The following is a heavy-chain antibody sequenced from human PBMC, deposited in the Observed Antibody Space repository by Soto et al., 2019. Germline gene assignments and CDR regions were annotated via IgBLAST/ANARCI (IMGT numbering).Heavy chain of an antibody. CDR3: ARDDPPSAGVVPVGGYYYYMDV. J-gene: IGHJ6*03. D-gene: IGHD3-10*01. Sequence: QVQLVQSGAEVKKPGSSVKVSCKASGGTFSSYTISWVRQAPGQGLEWMGRIIPILGIANYAQKFQGRVTITADKSTSTAYMELSSLRSEDTAVYYCARDDPPSAGVVPVGGYYYYMDVWGKGTTVTVSS. CDR2: IIPILGIA. CDR1: GGTFSSYT. V-gene: IGHV1-69*08.